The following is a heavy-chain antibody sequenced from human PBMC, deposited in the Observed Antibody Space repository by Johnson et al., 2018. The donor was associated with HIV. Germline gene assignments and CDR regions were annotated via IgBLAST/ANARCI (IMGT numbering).Heavy chain of an antibody. D-gene: IGHD1-26*01. CDR1: GFTVSSNY. V-gene: IGHV3-66*01. Sequence: VQLVESGGGLVQPGGSLRLSCAASGFTVSSNYMSWVRQAPGKGLEWVSVIYSGGSTYYEDSVKGRFTISSDNSKNTLYLQMNSLKTEDTAVYYCTTDGRYWIVGATRDAFDIWGQGTMVTVSS. CDR2: IYSGGST. CDR3: TTDGRYWIVGATRDAFDI. J-gene: IGHJ3*02.